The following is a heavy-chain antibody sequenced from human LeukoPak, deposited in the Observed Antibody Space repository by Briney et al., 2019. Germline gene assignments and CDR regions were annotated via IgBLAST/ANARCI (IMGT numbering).Heavy chain of an antibody. CDR1: GYTFTGYY. V-gene: IGHV1-2*02. D-gene: IGHD6-13*01. CDR2: INPNSGGT. J-gene: IGHJ4*02. CDR3: ARIAAAGTSPLF. Sequence: ASVKVSCKASGYTFTGYYMHWVRQAPGQGLEWMGWINPNSGGTNYAQKFQGRVTMTRDTSISTAYMELSRLRSDDTAVYYCARIAAAGTSPLFWGQGTLVTVSS.